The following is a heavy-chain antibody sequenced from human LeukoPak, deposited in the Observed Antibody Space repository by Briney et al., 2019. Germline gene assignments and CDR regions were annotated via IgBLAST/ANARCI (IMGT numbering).Heavy chain of an antibody. CDR1: GFTFSTNA. Sequence: GGSLRLSCAASGFTFSTNAMTWVRQAPGKGLEWVSAISGSGDGRYEDSVKGRFTISRDNSKNTLFLQMKSLRAEDTAVYYCARVPFGSGSYSTLDYWGQGTLVTVSS. D-gene: IGHD3-10*01. CDR3: ARVPFGSGSYSTLDY. CDR2: ISGSGDGR. J-gene: IGHJ4*02. V-gene: IGHV3-23*01.